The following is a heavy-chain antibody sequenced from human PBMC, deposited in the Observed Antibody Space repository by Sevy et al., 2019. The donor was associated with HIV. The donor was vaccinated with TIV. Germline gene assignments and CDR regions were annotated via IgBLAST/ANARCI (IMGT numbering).Heavy chain of an antibody. J-gene: IGHJ4*02. Sequence: GGSLRLSCAASGFSFSANWMNWVRQAPGKGLEWVANIKGDGSDKHYVDSVEGRFTISRDNAKNVLYLQMNSLRVEDTAVYYWAHETFGRFESWGQGNLVTVSS. CDR2: IKGDGSDK. CDR1: GFSFSANW. V-gene: IGHV3-7*01. CDR3: AHETFGRFES. D-gene: IGHD3-16*01.